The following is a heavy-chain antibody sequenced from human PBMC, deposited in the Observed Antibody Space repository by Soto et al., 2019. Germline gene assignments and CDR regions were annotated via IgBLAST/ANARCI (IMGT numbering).Heavy chain of an antibody. CDR3: ARDVDPGRGSYYGLELGLYY. J-gene: IGHJ4*02. Sequence: QLQLQESGPRLVKPSETLSLTCTVSGGSVTTGSYYWSWIRQPPGKGLEWIGNIYYSGSANYNPSPKRRVHLAVDTSPQQFSLKLGSVTAADTAVDFCARDVDPGRGSYYGLELGLYYWGRGTLVNVSS. V-gene: IGHV4-61*01. CDR1: GGSVTTGSYY. CDR2: IYYSGSA. D-gene: IGHD1-26*01.